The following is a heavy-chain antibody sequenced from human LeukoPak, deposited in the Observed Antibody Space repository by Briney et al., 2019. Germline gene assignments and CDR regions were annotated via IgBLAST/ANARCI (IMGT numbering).Heavy chain of an antibody. CDR2: IIPIFGTA. CDR3: ARGGPLGYYFDY. Sequence: ASVKVSCKASGGTFSSYAISWVRQAPGQGLEWMGGIIPIFGTANYAQKFQGRVTITTDESTSTAYMELSSLRSVDTAVYYCARGGPLGYYFDYWGQGTLVTVSS. J-gene: IGHJ4*02. V-gene: IGHV1-69*05. CDR1: GGTFSSYA. D-gene: IGHD3-16*01.